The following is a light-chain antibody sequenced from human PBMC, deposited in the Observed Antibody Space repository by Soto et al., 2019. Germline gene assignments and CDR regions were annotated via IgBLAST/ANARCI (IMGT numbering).Light chain of an antibody. Sequence: DIQMTQSPSSLSASVGDRVTIACRATQSISIYLNWYQQKPGKAPKLLIYRATTLQSGVPSRFSADVSGTDFNLTISSLQPEDFATYYCQESSSGPPFTFGPGTKVDIK. V-gene: IGKV1-39*01. CDR1: QSISIY. CDR2: RAT. J-gene: IGKJ3*01. CDR3: QESSSGPPFT.